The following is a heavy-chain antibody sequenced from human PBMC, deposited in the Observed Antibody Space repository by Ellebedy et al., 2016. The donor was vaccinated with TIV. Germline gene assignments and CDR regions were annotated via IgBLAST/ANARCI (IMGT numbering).Heavy chain of an antibody. CDR1: GFTFSSYS. CDR3: ARDLLYSSGWFDY. V-gene: IGHV3-21*01. D-gene: IGHD6-19*01. CDR2: ISSSSSYI. Sequence: GESLKISXAASGFTFSSYSMNWVRQAPGKGLEWVSSISSSSSYIYYADSVKGRFTISRDNAKNSLYLQMNSLRAEDTAVYYCARDLLYSSGWFDYWGQGTLVTVSS. J-gene: IGHJ4*02.